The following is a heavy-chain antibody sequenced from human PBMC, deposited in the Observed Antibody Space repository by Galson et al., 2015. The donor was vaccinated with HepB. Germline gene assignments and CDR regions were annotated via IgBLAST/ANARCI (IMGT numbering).Heavy chain of an antibody. CDR2: ISGSGGGT. CDR1: GFTFSSYA. CDR3: ATHCSSTSCPTLRYYYYYYMDV. D-gene: IGHD2-2*01. Sequence: SLRLSCAASGFTFSSYAMSWVRQAPGKGLEWVSTISGSGGGTYYADSVKGRFIISRDNSKNTLYLQMNSLRAEDTALYYCATHCSSTSCPTLRYYYYYYMDVWGKGTTVTVSS. V-gene: IGHV3-23*01. J-gene: IGHJ6*03.